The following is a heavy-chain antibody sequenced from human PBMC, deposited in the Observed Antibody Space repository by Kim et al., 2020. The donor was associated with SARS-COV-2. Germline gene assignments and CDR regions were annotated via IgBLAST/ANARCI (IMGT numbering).Heavy chain of an antibody. J-gene: IGHJ6*03. CDR1: GFTFSSYS. CDR2: ISSSSSYI. Sequence: GGSLRLSCAASGFTFSSYSMSWVRQAPGKGLEWVSSISSSSSYIYYADSVKGRFTISRDNAKNSLYLQMNSLRAEDTAVYYCARERKVPAAIRFDYYYYMDVWGKGTTVTVSS. CDR3: ARERKVPAAIRFDYYYYMDV. D-gene: IGHD2-2*02. V-gene: IGHV3-21*01.